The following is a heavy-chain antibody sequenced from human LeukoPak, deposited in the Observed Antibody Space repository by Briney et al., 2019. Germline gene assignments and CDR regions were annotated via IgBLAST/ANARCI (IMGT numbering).Heavy chain of an antibody. V-gene: IGHV1-24*01. Sequence: ASVKVSCKVSGYTLTELSMQWVRQAPGKGLEWRGGFDPEDGETIYAQKFQGRVTMTEDTYKDTAYMELSSLRSEDTAVYYCATDVRTGGIYGMDVWGQGTTVTVSS. J-gene: IGHJ6*02. CDR1: GYTLTELS. CDR3: ATDVRTGGIYGMDV. CDR2: FDPEDGET.